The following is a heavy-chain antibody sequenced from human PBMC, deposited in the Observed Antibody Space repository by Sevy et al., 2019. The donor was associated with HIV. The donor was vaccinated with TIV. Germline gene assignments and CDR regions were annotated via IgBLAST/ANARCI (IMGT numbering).Heavy chain of an antibody. CDR1: GFSFSDSY. D-gene: IGHD5-18*01. V-gene: IGHV3-11*01. CDR3: AKKGYSSGIFYYFDY. Sequence: GGSLRLSCAASGFSFSDSYMSWVRQAPGKGLEWIAYISGSGNIIYYPDSVRGRFSISRDNAKKSLYLQMNSLRAEDTAVYFCAKKGYSSGIFYYFDYWGQGTLVTVSS. J-gene: IGHJ4*02. CDR2: ISGSGNII.